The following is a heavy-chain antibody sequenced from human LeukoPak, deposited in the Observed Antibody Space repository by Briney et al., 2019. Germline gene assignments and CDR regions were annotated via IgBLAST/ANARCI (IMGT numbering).Heavy chain of an antibody. V-gene: IGHV3-20*04. CDR3: VREHYNYYMDV. J-gene: IGHJ6*03. CDR2: INWNGGST. Sequence: PGGSLRLSCAASGFTFSSYAMTWDRQAPGKGLEWVSGINWNGGSTDYADSVKGRFTISRDNGKNSLYLQMNSLRAKDTALYYCVREHYNYYMDVWGKGTTVTVSS. CDR1: GFTFSSYA.